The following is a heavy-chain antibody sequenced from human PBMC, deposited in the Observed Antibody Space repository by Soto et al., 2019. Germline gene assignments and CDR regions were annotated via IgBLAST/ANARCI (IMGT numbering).Heavy chain of an antibody. D-gene: IGHD1-1*01. J-gene: IGHJ6*02. Sequence: HPGGSLRLSCSASGFTFSSYAMHWVRQAPGKGLEYVSAISSNGGSTYYADSVKGRFTISRDNSKNTLYLQMSSLRAEDTAVYYCVKDLRLNLNDSGFGTDVWCQGITVTVSS. V-gene: IGHV3-64D*08. CDR3: VKDLRLNLNDSGFGTDV. CDR2: ISSNGGST. CDR1: GFTFSSYA.